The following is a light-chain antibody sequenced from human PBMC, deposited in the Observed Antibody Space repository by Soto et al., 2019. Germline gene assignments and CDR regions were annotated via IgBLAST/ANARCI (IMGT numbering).Light chain of an antibody. Sequence: EIVLTQSPGTLSLSPGETATLSCRASQSVSSNYLAWYQQKPGQGPRPLIYSASNRAPGIPDRFSGSGSGTDFTLTISRLEPEDFAVYYCQQFGSSLYTFGQGTNVEIK. J-gene: IGKJ2*01. CDR3: QQFGSSLYT. V-gene: IGKV3-20*01. CDR1: QSVSSNY. CDR2: SAS.